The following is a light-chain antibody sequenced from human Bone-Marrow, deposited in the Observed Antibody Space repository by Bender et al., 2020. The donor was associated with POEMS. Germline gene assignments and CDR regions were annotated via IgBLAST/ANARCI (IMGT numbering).Light chain of an antibody. V-gene: IGLV2-14*02. CDR3: ASKTV. CDR2: EVT. CDR1: TSDVGNYNL. Sequence: QSALTQPASVSGSPGQSITISCTGTTSDVGNYNLVSWYQQHPGKAPKLMIYEVTRRPSGVSHRFSGFKSGNTASLTISGLQTEDEADYYCASKTVFGTGTKVTV. J-gene: IGLJ1*01.